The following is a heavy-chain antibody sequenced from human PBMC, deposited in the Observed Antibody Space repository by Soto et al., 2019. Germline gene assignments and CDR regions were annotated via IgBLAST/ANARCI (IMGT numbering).Heavy chain of an antibody. J-gene: IGHJ4*02. CDR2: IIPIFGTA. Sequence: VASVKVSCKASGGTFSSYAISWVRQAPGQGLEWMGGIIPIFGTANYAQKFQGRVTITADESTSTAYMELSSLRSEDTAVYYCAREARSSGWYYFDYWGQGTLVTVSS. D-gene: IGHD6-19*01. V-gene: IGHV1-69*13. CDR1: GGTFSSYA. CDR3: AREARSSGWYYFDY.